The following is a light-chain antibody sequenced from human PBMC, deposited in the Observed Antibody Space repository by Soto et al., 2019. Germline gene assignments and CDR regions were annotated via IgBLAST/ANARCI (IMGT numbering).Light chain of an antibody. Sequence: EIVMTQSPATLSVSPGASVTLSCRASLTMNNNLAWYQHKPGQAPRLLIFGASSRATGVPGRFSGSGFGTEFTLSISSLQSEDFAVYYWQQDNERPPWTFGQGTTVEMK. CDR2: GAS. CDR1: LTMNNN. J-gene: IGKJ1*01. CDR3: QQDNERPPWT. V-gene: IGKV3-15*01.